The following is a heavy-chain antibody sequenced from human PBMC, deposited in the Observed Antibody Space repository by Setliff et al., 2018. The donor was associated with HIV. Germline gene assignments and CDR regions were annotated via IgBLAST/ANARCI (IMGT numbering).Heavy chain of an antibody. CDR2: IIPIFGTA. J-gene: IGHJ4*02. D-gene: IGHD1-26*01. CDR3: ASGSHGEGATDF. CDR1: GGTFSDNG. Sequence: SVKVSCKASGGTFSDNGVTWVRQAPGQGLEWVGTIIPIFGTANYAQKFQGRVTITADASTNTAYMELSSLRSEDTAVYYCASGSHGEGATDFWGPGTLVTVSS. V-gene: IGHV1-69*13.